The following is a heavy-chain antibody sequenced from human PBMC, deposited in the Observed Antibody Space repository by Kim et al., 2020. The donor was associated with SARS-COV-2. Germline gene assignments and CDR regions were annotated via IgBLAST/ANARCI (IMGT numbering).Heavy chain of an antibody. J-gene: IGHJ6*02. CDR3: ARDEKLSQYSSGWYHYYYGMDV. D-gene: IGHD6-19*01. CDR2: IYYSGNT. V-gene: IGHV4-59*01. Sequence: GYIYYSGNTNYNPSLKSRVTISVDTSKNQFSLKLSSVTATDTAVYYCARDEKLSQYSSGWYHYYYGMDVWGQGTTVTVSS.